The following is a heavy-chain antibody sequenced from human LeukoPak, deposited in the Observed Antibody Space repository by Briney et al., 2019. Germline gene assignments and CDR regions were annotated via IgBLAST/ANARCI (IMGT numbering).Heavy chain of an antibody. V-gene: IGHV1-2*02. J-gene: IGHJ4*02. CDR2: INPNSGGT. CDR1: GYTFTGYY. Sequence: ASVKVSCKASGYTFTGYYMHWGRQAPGQGLEWMGWINPNSGGTNYAQKFQGRVTMTRDTSISTAYMELSRLRSDDTAAYYCARGEYSSALLDCWGQGTLVTVSS. CDR3: ARGEYSSALLDC. D-gene: IGHD6-19*01.